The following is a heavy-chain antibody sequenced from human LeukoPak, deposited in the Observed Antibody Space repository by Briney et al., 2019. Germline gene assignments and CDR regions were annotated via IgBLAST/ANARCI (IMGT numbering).Heavy chain of an antibody. CDR1: GGSISSSSYY. D-gene: IGHD2-15*01. CDR2: IYYSGST. J-gene: IGHJ4*02. V-gene: IGHV4-39*07. Sequence: SETLSLTCTVSGGSISSSSYYWGWIRQPPGKGLEWIGSIYYSGSTYYNPSLKSRVTISVDTSKNQFSLKLSSVTAADTAVYYCARAFLVGYSPEEYFFDYWGQGALVTVSS. CDR3: ARAFLVGYSPEEYFFDY.